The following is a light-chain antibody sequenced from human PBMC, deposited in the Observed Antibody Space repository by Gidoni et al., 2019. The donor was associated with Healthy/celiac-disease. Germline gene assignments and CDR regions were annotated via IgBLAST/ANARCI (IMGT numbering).Light chain of an antibody. J-gene: IGKJ3*01. CDR1: QSVSSS. Sequence: EIVMTQSPATLSVSPGVRATLSCRARQSVSSSLAWYQQKPCQAPRLLLYGASTRATGIPARFSGSGSGTEFTLTISSLQYEDFAVYYCQQYNNWPPFTFGQGTKVDIK. CDR3: QQYNNWPPFT. V-gene: IGKV3-15*01. CDR2: GAS.